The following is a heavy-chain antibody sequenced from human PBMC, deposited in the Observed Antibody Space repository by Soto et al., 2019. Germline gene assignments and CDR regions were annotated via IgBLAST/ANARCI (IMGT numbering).Heavy chain of an antibody. CDR3: ARPRYCSRSSCYSFDY. CDR2: IKEDGSEK. D-gene: IGHD2-2*01. V-gene: IGHV3-7*01. Sequence: EVQLVESGGGLVQPGGSLRLSCAASKFTFSTYWMAWVRQAPGKGLEWVANIKEDGSEKIYVDSVRGRFTISRDNAKNSLYLQMNSLRAEDTGVYYCARPRYCSRSSCYSFDYWGQGTLVTVSS. J-gene: IGHJ4*02. CDR1: KFTFSTYW.